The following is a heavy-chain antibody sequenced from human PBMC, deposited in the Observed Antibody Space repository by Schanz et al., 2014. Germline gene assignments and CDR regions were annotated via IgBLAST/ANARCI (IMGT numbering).Heavy chain of an antibody. CDR1: GFTFSSYG. Sequence: QVQLVESGGGVVQPGRSLRLSCAASGFTFSSYGMHWVRQAPGKGLEWVAIIWYDGSNKYYADSVKGRFTISRDNSKNTLFLQMSSLRAEDTAVYYCARVGDFDYWGQGTLVTVSS. CDR3: ARVGDFDY. J-gene: IGHJ4*02. CDR2: IWYDGSNK. V-gene: IGHV3-33*01.